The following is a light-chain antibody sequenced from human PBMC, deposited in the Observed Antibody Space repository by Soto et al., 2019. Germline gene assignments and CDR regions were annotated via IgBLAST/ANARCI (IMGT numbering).Light chain of an antibody. CDR2: ATS. Sequence: DIQMTQSPASLSASVGDRVTITCRASQSISSFLNWYQQKPGKAPKFLIYATSSVQSDVPSRFSGSRSGTDFTLTINSLQPEDFATYLCQQSFDTPFTFGQGTKLEIK. CDR3: QQSFDTPFT. CDR1: QSISSF. V-gene: IGKV1-39*01. J-gene: IGKJ2*01.